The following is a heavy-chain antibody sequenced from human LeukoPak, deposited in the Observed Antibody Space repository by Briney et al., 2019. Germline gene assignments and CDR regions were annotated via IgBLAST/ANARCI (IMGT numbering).Heavy chain of an antibody. Sequence: SVKVSCKASGGTFSSYTISWVRQAPGQGLEWMGRIIPIRGIANYAQKFQGRVTITADKSTSTAYMELSSLRSEDTAVYYCARDQVAVAGTRYFDLWGRGTLVTVSS. D-gene: IGHD6-19*01. CDR3: ARDQVAVAGTRYFDL. J-gene: IGHJ2*01. CDR2: IIPIRGIA. CDR1: GGTFSSYT. V-gene: IGHV1-69*04.